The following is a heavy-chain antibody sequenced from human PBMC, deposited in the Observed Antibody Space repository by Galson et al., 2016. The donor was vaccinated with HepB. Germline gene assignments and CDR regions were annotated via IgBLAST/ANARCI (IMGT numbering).Heavy chain of an antibody. Sequence: SLRLSCAASGFTFNSYAMNWVRQAPGKGLEWVSEISDSGGTTHYAESVKGRFTISRDNSKNTLFLQMKSLRAEDTAVYYCAKGVYGYSSSWANWFDPWGQGTLVIVSS. V-gene: IGHV3-23*01. CDR3: AKGVYGYSSSWANWFDP. CDR2: ISDSGGTT. CDR1: GFTFNSYA. J-gene: IGHJ5*02. D-gene: IGHD6-13*01.